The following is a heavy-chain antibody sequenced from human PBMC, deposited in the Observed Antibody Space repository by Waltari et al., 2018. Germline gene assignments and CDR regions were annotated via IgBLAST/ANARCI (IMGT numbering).Heavy chain of an antibody. CDR2: IYHSGST. CDR1: GYSISSCYY. V-gene: IGHV4-38-2*01. Sequence: QVQLQESGPGLVKPSETLSLTCAVAGYSISSCYYWGWFRQPPGKGLEWIGSIYHSGSTSYNPSLKSRVTISVDTSKNQFSLKLSSVTAADTAVYYCARQGEGFDYWGQGTLVTVSS. CDR3: ARQGEGFDY. J-gene: IGHJ4*02. D-gene: IGHD3-10*01.